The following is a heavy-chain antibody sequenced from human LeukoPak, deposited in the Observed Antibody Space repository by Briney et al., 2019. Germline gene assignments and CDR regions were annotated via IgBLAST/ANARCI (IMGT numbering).Heavy chain of an antibody. V-gene: IGHV3-30*04. CDR3: AKDLIWFGELLLDY. CDR2: ISYDGSNK. J-gene: IGHJ4*02. CDR1: GFTFSSYA. Sequence: GGSLRLSCAASGFTFSSYAMHWVRQAPGKGLEWVAVISYDGSNKYYADSVKGRFTISRDNSKNTLYLQMNSLRAEDAAVYYCAKDLIWFGELLLDYWGQGTLVTVSS. D-gene: IGHD3-10*01.